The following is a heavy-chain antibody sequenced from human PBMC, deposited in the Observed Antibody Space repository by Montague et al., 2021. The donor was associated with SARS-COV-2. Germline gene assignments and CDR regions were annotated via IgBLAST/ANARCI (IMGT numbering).Heavy chain of an antibody. CDR3: ARDGYSSGWNGLHWFDP. V-gene: IGHV4-61*02. CDR1: IGSISSGSYY. J-gene: IGHJ5*02. Sequence: TLSLTCTLSIGSISSGSYYWSWIRQPAGKGLEWIGRIYTSGSTNYNPSLKSQVTISVDTSKNQFSLKLSSVTAADTAVYYCARDGYSSGWNGLHWFDPWGQGTLVTVSS. CDR2: IYTSGST. D-gene: IGHD6-25*01.